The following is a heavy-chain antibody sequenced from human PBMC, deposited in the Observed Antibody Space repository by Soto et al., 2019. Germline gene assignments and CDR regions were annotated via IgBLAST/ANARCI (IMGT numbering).Heavy chain of an antibody. V-gene: IGHV3-7*03. CDR2: INKDGTVK. Sequence: PGGSLRLSCAASGFTFNTYWMTWVRQAPGKGPEWVASINKDGTVKDYVPSLRDRFTISRDDIKNSLYLQMNNMRAEDTAVYYCVASTGWIFDNWGQGTLVTVSS. D-gene: IGHD2-8*02. CDR3: VASTGWIFDN. J-gene: IGHJ4*02. CDR1: GFTFNTYW.